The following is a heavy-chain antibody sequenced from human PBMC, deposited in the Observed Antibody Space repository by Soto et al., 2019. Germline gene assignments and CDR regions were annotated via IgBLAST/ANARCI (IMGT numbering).Heavy chain of an antibody. CDR3: ARGRYCSGGGCVYYFDY. V-gene: IGHV3-21*01. CDR1: GLTFSSHT. J-gene: IGHJ4*02. Sequence: EVQLVESGGGLVKPGGSLRLSCAASGLTFSSHTMNWVRQAPGKGLEWVSSISSSSSYIYYADSVKGRFIISRDDAKNSLYLQMNSLRAEDTAVYFCARGRYCSGGGCVYYFDYWGQGTLVTVSS. D-gene: IGHD2-15*01. CDR2: ISSSSSYI.